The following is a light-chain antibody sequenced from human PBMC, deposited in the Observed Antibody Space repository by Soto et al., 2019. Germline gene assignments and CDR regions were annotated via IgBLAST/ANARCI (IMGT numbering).Light chain of an antibody. Sequence: DIQLTQSPSFLSASVGDTVTITCRASQGMSTYLAWYQQKPGKVPKLLIRSASTLQSGVPPRFSGGGSGTAFTLTISTLQPYDSGIYYCQQVNGYPLAFGGGTDVEIK. CDR2: SAS. V-gene: IGKV1-9*01. CDR1: QGMSTY. CDR3: QQVNGYPLA. J-gene: IGKJ4*01.